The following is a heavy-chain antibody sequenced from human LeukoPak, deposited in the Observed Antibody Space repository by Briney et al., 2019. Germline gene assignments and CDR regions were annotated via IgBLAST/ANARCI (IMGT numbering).Heavy chain of an antibody. CDR3: ARGFIMYGDYQDAFDI. CDR1: GGSISSYY. V-gene: IGHV4-59*12. D-gene: IGHD4-17*01. J-gene: IGHJ3*02. CDR2: IYYSGST. Sequence: PSETLSLTCTVSGGSISSYYWSWIRQPPGKGLEWIGYIYYSGSTNYNPSLKSRVTISVDTSKNQFSLKLSSVTAADTAVYYCARGFIMYGDYQDAFDIWGQGTMVTVSS.